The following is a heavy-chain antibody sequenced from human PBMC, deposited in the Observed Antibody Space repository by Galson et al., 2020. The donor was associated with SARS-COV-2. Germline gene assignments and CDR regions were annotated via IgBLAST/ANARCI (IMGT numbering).Heavy chain of an antibody. V-gene: IGHV3-23*01. D-gene: IGHD4-17*01. CDR3: AKDRGNDYGDQLVY. CDR1: GFTFSSYA. J-gene: IGHJ4*02. CDR2: ISASGGNT. Sequence: GGSLRLSCAASGFTFSSYAMSWVRQAPGKGLEWVSGISASGGNTYYADSVKGRFTISRDKSENTLYLQMNSLRAEDTAIYYCAKDRGNDYGDQLVYWGQGTLVTVSS.